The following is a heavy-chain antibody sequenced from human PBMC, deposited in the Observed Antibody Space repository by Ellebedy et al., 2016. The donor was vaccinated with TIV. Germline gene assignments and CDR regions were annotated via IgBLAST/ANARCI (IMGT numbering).Heavy chain of an antibody. J-gene: IGHJ4*02. Sequence: MPSETLSLTCTVSGGSITPSYWRWIRQSPGKGLEWIGYFYYSGSTKYNPSLKRRVTISVDTSKNQFSLTLSSVTAADTAVYYCAREGYGGNSIDYWGQGTLVTVSS. V-gene: IGHV4-59*01. CDR1: GGSITPSY. CDR3: AREGYGGNSIDY. CDR2: FYYSGST. D-gene: IGHD1-26*01.